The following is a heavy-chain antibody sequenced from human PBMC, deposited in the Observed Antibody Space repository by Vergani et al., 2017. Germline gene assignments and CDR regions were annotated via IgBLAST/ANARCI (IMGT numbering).Heavy chain of an antibody. D-gene: IGHD6-19*01. CDR2: IHYSENT. CDR3: ASDTHSGQRADR. V-gene: IGHV4-59*11. CDR1: FDSIRNLY. J-gene: IGHJ5*02. Sequence: QVQLQESGPGLVKSSETLSLTCSVSFDSIRNLYCNWIRQPPGKGLEWIGSIHYSENTNSNPSLKTRVTISVDTSKNQFSLTLTSVTAADTGVYYCASDTHSGQRADRWGQGILVTVTS.